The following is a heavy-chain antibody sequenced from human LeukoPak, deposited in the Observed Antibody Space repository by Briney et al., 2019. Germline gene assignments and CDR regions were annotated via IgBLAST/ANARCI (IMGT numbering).Heavy chain of an antibody. D-gene: IGHD4-11*01. Sequence: GGSLRLSCAASGFNFANHAMSWVRQTPGKGLEWVSAISGGGDITYYADSVKGRFTISRDNSKNTLYLQMNSLRAEDTAVYYCAKSYRATVTRPWDYWGQGTLVTVSS. CDR1: GFNFANHA. J-gene: IGHJ4*02. V-gene: IGHV3-23*01. CDR2: ISGGGDIT. CDR3: AKSYRATVTRPWDY.